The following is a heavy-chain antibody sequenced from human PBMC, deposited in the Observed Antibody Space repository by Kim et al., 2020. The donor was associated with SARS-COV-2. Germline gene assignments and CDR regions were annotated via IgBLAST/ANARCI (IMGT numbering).Heavy chain of an antibody. CDR3: ARHGGMARGWYFDL. J-gene: IGHJ2*01. CDR1: GGSISSYY. Sequence: SETLSLTCTVSGGSISSYYWSWIRQPPGKGLDWIGFINYSGSTNYNPSLKSRVTISVDTSKNQFSLKLSSVTAADTAVYYCARHGGMARGWYFDLWGRGTLVTVSS. D-gene: IGHD3-16*01. CDR2: INYSGST. V-gene: IGHV4-59*08.